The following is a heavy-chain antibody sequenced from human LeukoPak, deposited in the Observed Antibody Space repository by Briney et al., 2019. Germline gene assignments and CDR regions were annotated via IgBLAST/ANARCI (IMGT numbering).Heavy chain of an antibody. J-gene: IGHJ6*02. CDR2: ISSSGSTI. Sequence: GGSLRLSCAASGFTFSDYYMSWIRQAPGKGLEWVSYISSSGSTIYYADSVKGRFTISRDNAKNSLYLQMNSLRAEDTAVYYCARSPEDYADYAGMDVWGQGTTVTVSS. D-gene: IGHD4-17*01. V-gene: IGHV3-11*01. CDR1: GFTFSDYY. CDR3: ARSPEDYADYAGMDV.